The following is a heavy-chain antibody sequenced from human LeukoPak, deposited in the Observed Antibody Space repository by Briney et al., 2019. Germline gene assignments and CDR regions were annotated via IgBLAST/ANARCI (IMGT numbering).Heavy chain of an antibody. V-gene: IGHV1-69*13. CDR2: IIPIFGTA. Sequence: ASVKVSCKASGGTFSSYAISWVRQAPGQGLEWMGGIIPIFGTANYAQKFQGRVTITADESTSTAYMELSSLRSEDTAVYYCARSYIAARPKFDYWGQGTLVTVSS. CDR3: ARSYIAARPKFDY. CDR1: GGTFSSYA. J-gene: IGHJ4*02. D-gene: IGHD6-6*01.